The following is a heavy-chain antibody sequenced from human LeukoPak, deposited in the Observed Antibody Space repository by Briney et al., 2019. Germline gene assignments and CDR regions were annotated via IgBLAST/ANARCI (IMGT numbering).Heavy chain of an antibody. CDR1: GFTFSDFW. Sequence: GGSLRLSCAASGFTFSDFWMHWVRQAPGKGLEWVAVISYDGSNKYYADSVKGRFTISRDNSKNTLYLQMNSLRAEDTAVYYCARSIAVAGTLVYWGQGTLVTVSS. CDR2: ISYDGSNK. D-gene: IGHD6-19*01. V-gene: IGHV3-30-3*01. J-gene: IGHJ4*02. CDR3: ARSIAVAGTLVY.